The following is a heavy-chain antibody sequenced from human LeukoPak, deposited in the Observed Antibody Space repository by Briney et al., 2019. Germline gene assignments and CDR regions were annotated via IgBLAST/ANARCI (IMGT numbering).Heavy chain of an antibody. CDR1: GYTFTGYY. CDR3: ARFNGRLVHGYYYYYGMDV. Sequence: ASVKVSCKASGYTFTGYYMHWVRQAPGQGLEWMGWINPNSGGTNYAQKFQGRVTMTRDTSISTAYMELSRLRSDDTAVYYCARFNGRLVHGYYYYYGMDVWGQGTTVTVSS. V-gene: IGHV1-2*02. J-gene: IGHJ6*02. D-gene: IGHD6-6*01. CDR2: INPNSGGT.